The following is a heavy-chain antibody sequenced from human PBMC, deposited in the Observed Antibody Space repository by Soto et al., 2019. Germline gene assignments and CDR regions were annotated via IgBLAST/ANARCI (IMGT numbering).Heavy chain of an antibody. D-gene: IGHD3-10*01. CDR2: VHLTSGGT. V-gene: IGHV1-2*02. Sequence: ASVKVSCKASGSTFTGYYVHWVRQAPGHGLEWLGWVHLTSGGTNYAQSFQGRVTMTRDMSVSTVYMEMTGLSSDDTAVYYCAIPRELSDSYFYFFTLDVWGKGTTVTVSS. J-gene: IGHJ6*04. CDR1: GSTFTGYY. CDR3: AIPRELSDSYFYFFTLDV.